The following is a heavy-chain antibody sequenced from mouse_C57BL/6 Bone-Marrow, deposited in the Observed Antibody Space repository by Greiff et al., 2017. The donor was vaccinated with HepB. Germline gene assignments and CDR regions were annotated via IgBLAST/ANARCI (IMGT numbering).Heavy chain of an antibody. CDR2: IFPGSGST. D-gene: IGHD2-3*01. CDR1: GYTFTSHW. J-gene: IGHJ2*01. CDR3: ASSPLYDGYLDY. Sequence: VQVVESGPELVRPGASVKISCKAPGYTFTSHWMQWVRQRPGQGLEWIGEIFPGSGSTYYNEKFKGKATLTVDTSTSTAYMQLSSLPSEDAAVYFCASSPLYDGYLDYWGQGTTLTVFS. V-gene: IGHV1-56*01.